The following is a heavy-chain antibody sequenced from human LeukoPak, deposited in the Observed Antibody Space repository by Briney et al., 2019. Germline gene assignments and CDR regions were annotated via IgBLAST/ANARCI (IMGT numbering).Heavy chain of an antibody. Sequence: TPSETLSLTCTVSGGSISSSSYYWGWIRQPPGKGLEWIGSIYYSGSTYYNPPLKSRVTISVDTSKNQFSLKLSSVTAADTAVYYCARGSRASGSYSDAFDIWGQGTMVTVSS. J-gene: IGHJ3*02. V-gene: IGHV4-39*07. CDR2: IYYSGST. CDR1: GGSISSSSYY. CDR3: ARGSRASGSYSDAFDI. D-gene: IGHD1-26*01.